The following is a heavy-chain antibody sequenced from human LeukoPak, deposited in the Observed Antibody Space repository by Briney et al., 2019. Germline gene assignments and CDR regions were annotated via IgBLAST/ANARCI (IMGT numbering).Heavy chain of an antibody. V-gene: IGHV3-23*01. CDR1: GFTFSSYG. D-gene: IGHD3-22*01. J-gene: IGHJ3*02. Sequence: GGSLRLSCAASGFTFSSYGMSWVRQAPGKGLEWVSAISGSGGSTYYADSVKGRFTISRDNSKNTLYLQMNSLRAEDTAVYYCAKSESSGYPVPDAFDIWGQGTMVTVSS. CDR2: ISGSGGST. CDR3: AKSESSGYPVPDAFDI.